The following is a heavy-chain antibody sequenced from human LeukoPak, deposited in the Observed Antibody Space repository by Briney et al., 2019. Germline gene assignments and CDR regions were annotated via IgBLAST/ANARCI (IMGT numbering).Heavy chain of an antibody. J-gene: IGHJ6*02. V-gene: IGHV3-48*04. CDR1: GFTFSGYD. Sequence: PGGSLRLSCAASGFTFSGYDMSWVRQAPGKGLEWVSYTSSSSSTIYYADSVKSRFTISRDNAKNSLYLQMNSLRAEDTAVYYCARLRYYGIDVWGQGTTVTVSS. CDR3: ARLRYYGIDV. CDR2: TSSSSSTI.